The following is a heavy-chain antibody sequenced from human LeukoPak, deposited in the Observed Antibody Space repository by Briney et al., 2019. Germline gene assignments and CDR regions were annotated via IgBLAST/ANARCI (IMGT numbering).Heavy chain of an antibody. V-gene: IGHV3-7*01. CDR2: IKQGGSEK. CDR3: ARCIYTAMVSY. D-gene: IGHD5-18*01. J-gene: IGHJ4*02. Sequence: GGSLRLSCAASGFTFSSYAMSWVRQAPGKGLEWVANIKQGGSEKYYVDSVKGRFTISRDNAKNSLYLQMNSLRAEDTAVYYCARCIYTAMVSYWGQGTLVTVSS. CDR1: GFTFSSYA.